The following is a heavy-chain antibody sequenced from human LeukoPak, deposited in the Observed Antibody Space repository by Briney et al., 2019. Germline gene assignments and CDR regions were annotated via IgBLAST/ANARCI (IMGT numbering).Heavy chain of an antibody. CDR3: ARDRKYGLFDP. Sequence: GGSLRLSCGASGFTFSSYEMNWVRQAPGKGLEWVSYISSSGSIIYYADSVKGRFTISRANAKNSLYLQMNSLRAEDTAVYYCARDRKYGLFDPWGQGTLVTVSS. CDR1: GFTFSSYE. V-gene: IGHV3-48*03. J-gene: IGHJ5*02. D-gene: IGHD1-14*01. CDR2: ISSSGSII.